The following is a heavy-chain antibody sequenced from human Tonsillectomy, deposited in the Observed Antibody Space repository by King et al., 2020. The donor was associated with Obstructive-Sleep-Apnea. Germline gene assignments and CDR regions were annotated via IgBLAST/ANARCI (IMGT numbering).Heavy chain of an antibody. V-gene: IGHV1-8*01. CDR2: MNPKSGNT. CDR1: GYTFTSYD. J-gene: IGHJ4*02. CDR3: ATRRSAGNSDF. Sequence: QLVQSGAEVKKPGASVKVSCKASGYTFTSYDITWVRQATGQGLEWMGWMNPKSGNTGYAQKFQGRVTMTRNNSISTAYMELSSLGSEDTAVYYCATRRSAGNSDFWGQGTLVTVSS. D-gene: IGHD2/OR15-2a*01.